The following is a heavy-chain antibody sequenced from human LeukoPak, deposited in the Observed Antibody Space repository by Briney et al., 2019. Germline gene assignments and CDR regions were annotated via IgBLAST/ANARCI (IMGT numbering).Heavy chain of an antibody. CDR2: IYYSTNT. V-gene: IGHV4-39*01. J-gene: IGHJ4*02. CDR1: GDTIKGTSNY. D-gene: IGHD6-19*01. CDR3: VRRVAGTFYFDK. Sequence: PSETLSLTCSVSGDTIKGTSNYWAWVRQPPGKGLEWIGHIYYSTNTYYNSSLKSRVTISDDTSKNQVSLSLRSVTAADTALYFCVRRVAGTFYFDKWGEGSLVSVSS.